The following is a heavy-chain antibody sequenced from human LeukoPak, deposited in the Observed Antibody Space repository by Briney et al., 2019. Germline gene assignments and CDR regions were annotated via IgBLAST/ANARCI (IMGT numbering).Heavy chain of an antibody. CDR1: GGSISSSSHY. CDR2: IYYSGST. D-gene: IGHD6-19*01. V-gene: IGHV4-61*01. Sequence: SETLSLTCTVSGGSISSSSHYWSWIRQPPGKGLEWIGYIYYSGSTNYNPSLKSRVTISVDTSKNQFSLKLSSVTAADTAVYYCARAVADSFDYWGQGTLVTVSS. J-gene: IGHJ4*02. CDR3: ARAVADSFDY.